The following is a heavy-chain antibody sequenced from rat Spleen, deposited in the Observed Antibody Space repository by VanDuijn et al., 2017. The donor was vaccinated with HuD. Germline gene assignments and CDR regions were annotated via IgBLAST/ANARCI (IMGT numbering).Heavy chain of an antibody. Sequence: EVQLVESGGGLVQPGRSMKLSCAASGFTFNNYGMPWIRQAPTRGLEWVASISPGGGDTYYRDSVKGRFTISRDNANSTLYLQMDSLRSEDTATYYCARHEDYYSIYPHWYFDFWGPGTMVTVSS. J-gene: IGHJ1*01. D-gene: IGHD1-2*01. CDR2: ISPGGGDT. CDR3: ARHEDYYSIYPHWYFDF. CDR1: GFTFNNYG. V-gene: IGHV5-25*01.